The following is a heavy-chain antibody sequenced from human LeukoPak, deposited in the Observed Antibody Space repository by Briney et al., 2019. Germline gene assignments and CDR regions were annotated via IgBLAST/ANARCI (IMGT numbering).Heavy chain of an antibody. V-gene: IGHV4-39*01. CDR1: GGSISSSSYY. CDR3: ARHRSGWLQSSFDY. D-gene: IGHD5-24*01. CDR2: IFYTGNT. J-gene: IGHJ4*02. Sequence: KTSETLSLTCTVSGGSISSSSYYWGWIRQPPGKGLEWIRGIFYTGNTYDNPSLKSRVTISVDTSKNQFSLRLSSVTAADTAVYYCARHRSGWLQSSFDYWGQGTLVTVSS.